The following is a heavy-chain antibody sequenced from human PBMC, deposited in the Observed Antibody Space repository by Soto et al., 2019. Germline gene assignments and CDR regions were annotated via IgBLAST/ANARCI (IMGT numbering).Heavy chain of an antibody. J-gene: IGHJ3*02. CDR3: ASPGYCSSTSCYEAFDI. D-gene: IGHD2-2*01. CDR1: GYTFASYG. Sequence: ASVKVSCKASGYTFASYGISWVRQAPGQGLEWMGWISAYNGNTNYAQKLQGRVTMTTDTSTSTAYMELRSLRSDDTAVYYCASPGYCSSTSCYEAFDIWGQGTMVTVSS. CDR2: ISAYNGNT. V-gene: IGHV1-18*01.